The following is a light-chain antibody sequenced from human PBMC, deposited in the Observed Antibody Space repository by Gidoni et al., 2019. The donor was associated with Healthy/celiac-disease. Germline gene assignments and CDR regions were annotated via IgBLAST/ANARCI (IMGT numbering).Light chain of an antibody. CDR3: QQSYSTPNT. CDR2: AAS. V-gene: IGKV1-39*01. Sequence: DIQITQSPSSLSASVGDRVTITCRASQSISSYLNWYQKKPGKAPKLLIYAASSLQSGVPSRFSGSGSGKDFTITISSLQTEDFATYYCQQSYSTPNTFGQGTKLEIK. CDR1: QSISSY. J-gene: IGKJ2*01.